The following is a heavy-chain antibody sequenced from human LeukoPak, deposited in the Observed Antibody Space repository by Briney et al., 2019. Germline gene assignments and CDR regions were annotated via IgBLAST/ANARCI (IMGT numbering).Heavy chain of an antibody. CDR2: ISAYNGDT. J-gene: IGHJ4*02. D-gene: IGHD6-19*01. Sequence: GASVKVSCKASGVTFTRYGISWVRQAPGQGLEWMGWISAYNGDTKYAHKFQDRLTMTTDTSTSTAYMELRSLRSDDTAVYYCARDPSNTSGWYAWADYWGQGTLVTVSS. V-gene: IGHV1-18*01. CDR3: ARDPSNTSGWYAWADY. CDR1: GVTFTRYG.